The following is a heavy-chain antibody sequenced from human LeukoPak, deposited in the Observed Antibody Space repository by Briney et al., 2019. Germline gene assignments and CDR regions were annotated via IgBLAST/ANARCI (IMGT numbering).Heavy chain of an antibody. J-gene: IGHJ4*02. CDR1: GGTFSSYA. Sequence: ASVKLSCKASGGTFSSYAISRVRQAPGQGLEWMGGIIPIFGTANYAQKFQGRVTITTHESTSAAYMELSSLRSEDTAVYYCAGEDSYALTGLDYWGQGTLVTVSS. V-gene: IGHV1-69*05. CDR2: IIPIFGTA. D-gene: IGHD5-18*01. CDR3: AGEDSYALTGLDY.